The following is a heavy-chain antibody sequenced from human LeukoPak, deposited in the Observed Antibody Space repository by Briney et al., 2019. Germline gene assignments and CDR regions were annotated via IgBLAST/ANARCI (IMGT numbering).Heavy chain of an antibody. CDR2: IYYSGSS. V-gene: IGHV4-59*12. CDR3: ARKGVRYFDWLPTPPPFDI. Sequence: SETLSLTCTVSGGSISSYYWSWIRQPPGKGLEWLGYIYYSGSSNYNPSLKSRVTISADTSKNQFSLKLSSVTAADTAVYYCARKGVRYFDWLPTPPPFDIWGQGTMVTVSS. J-gene: IGHJ3*02. D-gene: IGHD3-9*01. CDR1: GGSISSYY.